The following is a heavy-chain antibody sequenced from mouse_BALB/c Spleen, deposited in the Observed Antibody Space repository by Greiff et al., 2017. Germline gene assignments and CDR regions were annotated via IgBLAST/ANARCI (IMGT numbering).Heavy chain of an antibody. Sequence: EVQLQQSGPELVKPGASVKISCKASGYTFTDYNMHWVKQSHGKSLEWIGYIYPYNGGTGYNQKFKSKATLTVDNSSSTAYMQLSSLTSEDSAVYYCTIERFAYWGQGTLVTVSA. CDR2: IYPYNGGT. V-gene: IGHV1S29*02. J-gene: IGHJ3*01. CDR1: GYTFTDYN. CDR3: TIERFAY.